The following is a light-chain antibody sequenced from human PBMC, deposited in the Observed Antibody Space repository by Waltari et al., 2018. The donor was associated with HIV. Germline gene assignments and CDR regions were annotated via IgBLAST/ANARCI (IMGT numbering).Light chain of an antibody. CDR2: GAS. Sequence: DIQMTQSPSSLSASVGDRVTITCRATQGINHHLAWFQQKPGQAPKSLIYGASTLQSGVPSRFSGSGSGTDFTLTISSLQPEDFATYYCQQYDHYPIAFGQGTRLEI. J-gene: IGKJ5*01. V-gene: IGKV1-16*01. CDR3: QQYDHYPIA. CDR1: QGINHH.